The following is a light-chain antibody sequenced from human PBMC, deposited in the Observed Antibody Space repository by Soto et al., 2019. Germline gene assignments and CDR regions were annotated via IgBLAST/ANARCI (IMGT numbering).Light chain of an antibody. CDR1: QSLVSSDGNTY. J-gene: IGKJ1*01. V-gene: IGKV2-30*01. CDR2: KVS. CDR3: MQGTHWPRA. Sequence: DVVMTQSPVSLPVTLGQPASISCRSSQSLVSSDGNTYLNWFQQRPGQSPRRLIYKVSNRDSGVRDRFSGSGSGTDFTLKISRVEAEDVGVYYCMQGTHWPRAFGQGTKVEIQ.